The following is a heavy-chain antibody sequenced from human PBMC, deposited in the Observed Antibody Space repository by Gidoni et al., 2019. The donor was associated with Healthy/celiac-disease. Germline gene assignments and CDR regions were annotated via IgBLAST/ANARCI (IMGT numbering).Heavy chain of an antibody. V-gene: IGHV3-7*01. D-gene: IGHD6-19*01. CDR1: GFTCSSYW. CDR2: IKQDGSEK. CDR3: ARCDSSGYHYYGMDV. Sequence: EVQLVESGGGLVQPGGSLRRPCAASGFTCSSYWMSWVRQAPGKGLEWVANIKQDGSEKYYVDSLKGRFTISIDNAKNSLYLQMNSLRAEDTAVYYCARCDSSGYHYYGMDVWGQGTTVTVSS. J-gene: IGHJ6*02.